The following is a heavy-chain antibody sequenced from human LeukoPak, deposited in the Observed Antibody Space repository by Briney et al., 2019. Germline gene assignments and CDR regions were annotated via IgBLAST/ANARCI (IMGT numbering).Heavy chain of an antibody. V-gene: IGHV1-2*02. CDR3: ARVDIEWFDP. CDR2: INPNSGGP. J-gene: IGHJ5*02. CDR1: GYTFTGYY. Sequence: ASVKVSCKASGYTFTGYYMHWVRQAPGQGLEWMVWINPNSGGPNYAQKFQGRVTMTRDTSISTAYMELSRLRPDDTAVYYCARVDIEWFDPWGQGTLVTVSS.